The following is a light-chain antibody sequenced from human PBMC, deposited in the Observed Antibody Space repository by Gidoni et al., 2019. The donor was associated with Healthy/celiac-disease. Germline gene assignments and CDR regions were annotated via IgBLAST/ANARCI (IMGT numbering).Light chain of an antibody. J-gene: IGKJ2*01. V-gene: IGKV3-20*01. Sequence: EIVLTQSPGTLSLTPGDRATLSCRASQRVSSSYLAWYQQQPGQAPRLLIYGASSRATGIPDRFSGSGSGTDFTLTISRLEPEDFAVYYCQQYGSSLPYTFGQXTKLEIK. CDR3: QQYGSSLPYT. CDR2: GAS. CDR1: QRVSSSY.